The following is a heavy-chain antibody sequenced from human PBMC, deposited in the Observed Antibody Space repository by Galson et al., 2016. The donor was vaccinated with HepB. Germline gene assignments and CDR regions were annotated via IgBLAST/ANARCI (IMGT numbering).Heavy chain of an antibody. Sequence: SVKVSCKASEYTFTRYYIHWVRQAPGQGLEWMGIINPNGAGPRYAQKFQGRVTMTRDTSTSTVHMELSSLRPEDTAVYYCARGGSGGIEGGFDPWGQGTLVTVSS. D-gene: IGHD2-15*01. CDR1: EYTFTRYY. J-gene: IGHJ5*02. V-gene: IGHV1-46*01. CDR2: INPNGAGP. CDR3: ARGGSGGIEGGFDP.